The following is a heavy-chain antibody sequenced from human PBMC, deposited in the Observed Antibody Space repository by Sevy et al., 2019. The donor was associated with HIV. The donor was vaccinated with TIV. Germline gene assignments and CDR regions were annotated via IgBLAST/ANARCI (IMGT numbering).Heavy chain of an antibody. V-gene: IGHV3-20*04. Sequence: GGSLRLSCAASGFIFPDYAMSWVRQPPGKGLEWVSGINWNADNTGYADSLNGRFTISRDNAKNSLYLEINSLRAEDTALYYCARSTYYYDTTGYGAFDLWGQGTLVTVSS. CDR1: GFIFPDYA. CDR2: INWNADNT. CDR3: ARSTYYYDTTGYGAFDL. D-gene: IGHD3-22*01. J-gene: IGHJ3*01.